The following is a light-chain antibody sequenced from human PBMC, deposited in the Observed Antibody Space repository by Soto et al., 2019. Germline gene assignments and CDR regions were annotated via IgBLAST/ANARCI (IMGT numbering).Light chain of an antibody. CDR3: PQSYSTLWT. CDR2: AAS. CDR1: QSISSY. J-gene: IGKJ1*01. Sequence: DIQMTQSPSSLSASVGDRVTITCRASQSISSYLNWYQQKPGKAPNLLIYAASSLQSGVPSRFSGSGSGTDFTLTISSLQPAESATYYCPQSYSTLWTFGQGAKVEIK. V-gene: IGKV1-39*01.